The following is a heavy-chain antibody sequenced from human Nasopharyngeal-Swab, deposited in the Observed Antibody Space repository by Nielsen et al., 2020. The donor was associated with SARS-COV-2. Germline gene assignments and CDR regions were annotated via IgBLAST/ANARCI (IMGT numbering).Heavy chain of an antibody. J-gene: IGHJ4*02. CDR2: ISSSSSYM. V-gene: IGHV3-21*04. CDR3: ARRYSYGYADY. D-gene: IGHD5-18*01. Sequence: GESLKISCAASGFTFSSYSMNWVRQAPGKGLEWVSSISSSSSYMYYADSVEGRFTISRDNAKNSLYLQMNSLRVEDTAVYYCARRYSYGYADYWGQGTLVTVSS. CDR1: GFTFSSYS.